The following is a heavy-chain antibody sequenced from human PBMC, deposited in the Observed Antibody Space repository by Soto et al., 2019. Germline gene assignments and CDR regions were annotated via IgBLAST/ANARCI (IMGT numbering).Heavy chain of an antibody. CDR2: ISNDGSKK. V-gene: IGHV3-30*18. J-gene: IGHJ4*02. CDR3: AKTPLRPYYVAS. CDR1: GFIFSNYG. D-gene: IGHD4-17*01. Sequence: QVQLVDSGGGVVQPGRSLRLSCAASGFIFSNYGMHRVRQAPGKGLEWVALISNDGSKKYYADSVKGRFIISRDNSKNTLYPETNSLRSEDTAVYYCAKTPLRPYYVASWGQGTLVIVSS.